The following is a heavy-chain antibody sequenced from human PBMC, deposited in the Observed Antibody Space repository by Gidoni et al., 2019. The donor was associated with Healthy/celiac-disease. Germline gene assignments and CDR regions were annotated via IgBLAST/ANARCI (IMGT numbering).Heavy chain of an antibody. V-gene: IGHV4-61*02. J-gene: IGHJ4*02. D-gene: IGHD2-2*01. CDR1: GCSISSGSYY. CDR3: ARDRSTAPGLGY. CDR2: IYTSGST. Sequence: ESGPGLVKPSQTLSLTCTVSGCSISSGSYYWRWIRQPAGKGLEWIGRIYTSGSTNYNPSLKSRVTISVDTSKNQFSLKLSSVTATDTAVYYCARDRSTAPGLGYWGQGTLVTVSS.